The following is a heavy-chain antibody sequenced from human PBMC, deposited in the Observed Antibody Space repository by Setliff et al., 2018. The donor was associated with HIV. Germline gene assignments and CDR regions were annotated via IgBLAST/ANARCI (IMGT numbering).Heavy chain of an antibody. J-gene: IGHJ5*02. CDR1: GGSISSSSYY. D-gene: IGHD6-13*01. CDR2: IYYSGST. Sequence: PSETLSLTCTVSGGSISSSSYYWGWIRQPPGKGLEWIGSIYYSGSTYYNPSLKSRVTISVDTSKNQFSLKLSSVTATDTAVYYCARGENSWYGLNWFDPWGQRTLVTVSS. V-gene: IGHV4-39*01. CDR3: ARGENSWYGLNWFDP.